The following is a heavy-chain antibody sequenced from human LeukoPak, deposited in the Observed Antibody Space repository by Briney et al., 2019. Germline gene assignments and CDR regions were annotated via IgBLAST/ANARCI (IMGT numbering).Heavy chain of an antibody. Sequence: GGSLRLSCAASGFTFSGYWMSWVRQAPGRGLEWVANIKQDGSEKNYVDSVKGRFTISRDNAKNSLYLQMNSLRAEDTAVYYCARDGSWRYYAYWGQGTLVTVSS. CDR2: IKQDGSEK. J-gene: IGHJ4*02. V-gene: IGHV3-7*01. D-gene: IGHD3-10*01. CDR1: GFTFSGYW. CDR3: ARDGSWRYYAY.